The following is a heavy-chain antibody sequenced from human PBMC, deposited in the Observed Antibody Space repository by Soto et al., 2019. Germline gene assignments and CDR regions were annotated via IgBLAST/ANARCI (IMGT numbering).Heavy chain of an antibody. J-gene: IGHJ6*02. CDR3: ARVAGDAYDFWSGYYINYYYYGMDV. CDR1: GYTFTSYD. D-gene: IGHD3-3*01. V-gene: IGHV1-8*01. CDR2: MNPNSGNT. Sequence: GXAVKVSCKASGYTFTSYDISWVRQSTGQGLEWMGWMNPNSGNTGYAQKFQGRVTMTRNTSISTAYMELSSLRSEDTAVYYCARVAGDAYDFWSGYYINYYYYGMDVWGQGTTVTVSS.